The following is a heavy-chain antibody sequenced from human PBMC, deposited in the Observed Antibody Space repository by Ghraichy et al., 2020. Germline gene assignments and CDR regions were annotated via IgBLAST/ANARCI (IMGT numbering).Heavy chain of an antibody. J-gene: IGHJ4*02. CDR3: ARDLGFLPY. Sequence: GGSPRLSCAASGFTLSSYWMHWVRQAPGKGLEWVANIKQDGSEKYYVDSVKGRFTISRDNAKNSLYLQMNSLRAEDTAVYYCARDLGFLPYWGQGTLVTVSS. CDR2: IKQDGSEK. V-gene: IGHV3-7*03. CDR1: GFTLSSYW. D-gene: IGHD3-10*01.